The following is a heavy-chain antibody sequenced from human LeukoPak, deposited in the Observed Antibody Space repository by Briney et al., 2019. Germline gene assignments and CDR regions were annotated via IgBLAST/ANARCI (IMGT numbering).Heavy chain of an antibody. V-gene: IGHV4-59*08. CDR3: ARSALDVYHSSGFYST. CDR2: IHYSGST. J-gene: IGHJ4*02. CDR1: GGSITTYY. D-gene: IGHD3-22*01. Sequence: SETLSLTCTVSGGSITTYYWTWFRQPPGKGLEWIGYIHYSGSTNYNPSLKGRVTISPDSSKNQISLKLISVTAADAAVFYCARSALDVYHSSGFYSTWGQGTLVTVSS.